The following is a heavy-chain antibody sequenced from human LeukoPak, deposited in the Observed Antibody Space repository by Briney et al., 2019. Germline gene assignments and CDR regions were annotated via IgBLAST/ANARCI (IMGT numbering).Heavy chain of an antibody. Sequence: SETLSLTCTVSGGSTSSYDWSWIRQPPGKGLEWIGYIYYSGSTNYNPSLKSRVTISVDTSKNQFSLKLSSVTAADTAEYYCARGVTIFGVVLYFDYSGKGTLVTVSS. CDR2: IYYSGST. D-gene: IGHD3-3*01. CDR1: GGSTSSYD. V-gene: IGHV4-59*01. CDR3: ARGVTIFGVVLYFDY. J-gene: IGHJ4*01.